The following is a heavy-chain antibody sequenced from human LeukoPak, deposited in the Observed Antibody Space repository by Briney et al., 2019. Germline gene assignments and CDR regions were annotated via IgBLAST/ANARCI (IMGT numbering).Heavy chain of an antibody. J-gene: IGHJ5*02. V-gene: IGHV4-31*03. CDR2: ISYSGST. CDR1: GDSIRGSGYV. D-gene: IGHD4-17*01. Sequence: SETLSLTCTVSGDSIRGSGYVSPWIRQHPGKGLERIGYISYSGSTYYSPSLKSRVNISMDTSKNQFSLSLTSVTAADTAVYYCARHYGDYFRWFDPWGQGTLVTVSS. CDR3: ARHYGDYFRWFDP.